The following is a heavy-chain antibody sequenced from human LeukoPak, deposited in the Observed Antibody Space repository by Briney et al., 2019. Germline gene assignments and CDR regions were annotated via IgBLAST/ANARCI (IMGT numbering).Heavy chain of an antibody. CDR2: VYYTGTT. D-gene: IGHD6-13*01. CDR3: ARVPRIEAGATGNWFDP. Sequence: SETLSFTCTVSGDSISGTSFYWGWIRQPPGKGLEYIGSVYYTGTTYYNPSLKSRVTISVDTSKNQFFLNLRSVTAADTAVYYCARVPRIEAGATGNWFDPWGQGTVVTVSS. CDR1: GDSISGTSFY. V-gene: IGHV4-39*07. J-gene: IGHJ5*02.